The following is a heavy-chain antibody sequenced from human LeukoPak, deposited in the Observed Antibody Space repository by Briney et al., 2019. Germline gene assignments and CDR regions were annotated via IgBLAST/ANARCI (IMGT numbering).Heavy chain of an antibody. J-gene: IGHJ4*02. CDR2: IRSKAYGGTT. V-gene: IGHV3-49*04. CDR3: TGSFGELTFFDY. Sequence: GGSLRLSCTTSGFTFGDYCMSWVRQAPGKGLEWVGFIRSKAYGGTTENAASVKGRFAISRDDSKSIAYLQMNSLKTEDTAVYYCTGSFGELTFFDYWGLGTLVTVSS. D-gene: IGHD3-10*01. CDR1: GFTFGDYC.